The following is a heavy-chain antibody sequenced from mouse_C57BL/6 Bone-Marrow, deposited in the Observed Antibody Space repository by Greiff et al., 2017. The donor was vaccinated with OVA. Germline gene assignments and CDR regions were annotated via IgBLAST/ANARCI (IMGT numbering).Heavy chain of an antibody. D-gene: IGHD1-1*01. CDR2: IRNKANGYTT. J-gene: IGHJ3*01. CDR3: ARSLITTARFAY. CDR1: GFTFTDYY. V-gene: IGHV7-3*01. Sequence: EVKLMESGGGLVQPGGSLSLSCAASGFTFTDYYMSWVRQPPGKALEWLGFIRNKANGYTTEYSASVKGRFTISRDNSQSILYLQMNALGAEDSATYYCARSLITTARFAYWGQGTLVTVSA.